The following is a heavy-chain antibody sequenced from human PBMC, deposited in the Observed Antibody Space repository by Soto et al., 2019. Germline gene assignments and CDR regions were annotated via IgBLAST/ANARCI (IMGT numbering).Heavy chain of an antibody. CDR2: ISYDGSNK. CDR3: ARDEAVADEGFSSPFDY. CDR1: GFTFSSYA. Sequence: QVQLVESGGGVVQPGRSLRLSCAASGFTFSSYAMHWVRQAPGKGLEWVAVISYDGSNKYYADSVKGRFTISRDNSKNTLYLQMNSLRAEDTAVYYCARDEAVADEGFSSPFDYWGQGTLVTVS. D-gene: IGHD6-19*01. V-gene: IGHV3-30-3*01. J-gene: IGHJ4*02.